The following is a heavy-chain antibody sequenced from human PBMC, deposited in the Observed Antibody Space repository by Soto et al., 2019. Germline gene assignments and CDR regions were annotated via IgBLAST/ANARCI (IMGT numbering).Heavy chain of an antibody. V-gene: IGHV6-1*01. J-gene: IGHJ4*02. CDR2: TYYRSKWYT. Sequence: SQTLSRTRAITGDSVSSNSAAWNWIRQSPLRDLEWLGRTYYRSKWYTDYAVSVTGRITINPDKSKNQFSLQLISMAPEDTAVYYCARARITVYDSGEYYDKWGQGTQVTVSS. CDR1: GDSVSSNSAA. D-gene: IGHD6-19*01. CDR3: ARARITVYDSGEYYDK.